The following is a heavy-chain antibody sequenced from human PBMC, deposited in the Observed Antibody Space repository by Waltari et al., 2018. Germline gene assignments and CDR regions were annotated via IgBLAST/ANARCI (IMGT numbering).Heavy chain of an antibody. Sequence: QVQLVQSGAEVEKPGASVRVSCRASGYTFTNYGISWVRQVPGQGLEWMGWVSAQNGITNQAQRLQGRVTLTTDTSTSTAYLDLRSLKSDDTAIYYCGRVVLGSGFGPYFYYGMDVWGQGTTVTVSS. CDR3: GRVVLGSGFGPYFYYGMDV. CDR1: GYTFTNYG. J-gene: IGHJ6*02. D-gene: IGHD6-19*01. V-gene: IGHV1-18*04. CDR2: VSAQNGIT.